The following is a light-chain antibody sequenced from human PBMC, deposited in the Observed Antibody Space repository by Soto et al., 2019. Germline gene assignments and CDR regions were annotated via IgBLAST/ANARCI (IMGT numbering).Light chain of an antibody. Sequence: DIKLTQSPSLLSASVGDRVTITCRASHDISSYLAWYQQKPGRAPELLIHGAHSLHSGVPSRFSGSGSGTEFTLTVSSLQPDDFATYYCQQYNTDWTFGQGTKVDIK. CDR2: GAH. CDR1: HDISSY. CDR3: QQYNTDWT. V-gene: IGKV1-9*01. J-gene: IGKJ1*01.